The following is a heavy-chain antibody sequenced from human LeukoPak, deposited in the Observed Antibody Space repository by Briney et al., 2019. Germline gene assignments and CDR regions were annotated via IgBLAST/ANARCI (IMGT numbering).Heavy chain of an antibody. D-gene: IGHD3-9*01. V-gene: IGHV3-53*01. J-gene: IGHJ4*02. Sequence: GGSLRLSCAASGFTVSTNYMSWVRQAPGKGLEWVSVIYSDGRTYYADSVKGRFTISRDNSKNTLYLQMNSLRTEDTAVYYCAKAEGYDILTGLDYWGQGTLVTVSS. CDR1: GFTVSTNY. CDR2: IYSDGRT. CDR3: AKAEGYDILTGLDY.